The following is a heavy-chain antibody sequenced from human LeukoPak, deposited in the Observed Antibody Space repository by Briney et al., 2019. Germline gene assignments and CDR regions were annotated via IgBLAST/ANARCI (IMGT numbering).Heavy chain of an antibody. Sequence: SETLSLTXTVSGGSIRSYYWSWIRQPPGKGLEWIGYIYYSGSTNYNPSHKSRVTISVDTSKNQFSLKLSSVTAADTAVYYCARGYSSANWFDPWGQGTLVTVSS. J-gene: IGHJ5*02. CDR2: IYYSGST. CDR1: GGSIRSYY. CDR3: ARGYSSANWFDP. V-gene: IGHV4-59*01. D-gene: IGHD6-25*01.